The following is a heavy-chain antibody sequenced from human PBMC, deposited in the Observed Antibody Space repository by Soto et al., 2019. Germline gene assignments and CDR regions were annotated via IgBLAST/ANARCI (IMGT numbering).Heavy chain of an antibody. CDR2: IIPCLDIA. D-gene: IGHD2-15*01. Sequence: QVQLVQSGAEVKKPGSSMKVSCKASGGTFSSYNISWVRQAPGQGLEWMGRIIPCLDIANYAQKFQGRVTITADKSTRTAYLELSSLRSEDTAVYYCATDGGNYSISGPDDHWGQGTLVTVSS. CDR1: GGTFSSYN. J-gene: IGHJ5*02. V-gene: IGHV1-69*08. CDR3: ATDGGNYSISGPDDH.